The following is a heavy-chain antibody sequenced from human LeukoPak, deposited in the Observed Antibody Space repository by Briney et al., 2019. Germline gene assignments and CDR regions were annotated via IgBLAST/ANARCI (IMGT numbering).Heavy chain of an antibody. D-gene: IGHD7-27*01. J-gene: IGHJ4*02. Sequence: GGSLRLSCAASGFSFANAYMSGVRQAPGKGLEWVGRIKNKVAGGTADYSAPVKGRFTISRDDSKNTLYLQMNSLKTEDTAVYYCTSDWGVLADNWGQGTLVTVSS. V-gene: IGHV3-15*01. CDR3: TSDWGVLADN. CDR2: IKNKVAGGTA. CDR1: GFSFANAY.